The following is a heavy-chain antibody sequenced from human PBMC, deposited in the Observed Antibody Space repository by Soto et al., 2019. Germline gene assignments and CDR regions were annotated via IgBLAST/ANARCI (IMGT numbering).Heavy chain of an antibody. J-gene: IGHJ4*02. CDR2: IDYRRST. Sequence: QLQLQESGPGLVKPSETLSLTCTVSGGSISSSSYYWGWIRQPPGKGVEWIGSIDYRRSTYYNPLLKSRVTITVDTSNNQFSLKLSSVTAADTDVYYGAHHYYDISGPHFDYWGQGTLVTVSS. V-gene: IGHV4-39*01. CDR1: GGSISSSSYY. D-gene: IGHD3-22*01. CDR3: AHHYYDISGPHFDY.